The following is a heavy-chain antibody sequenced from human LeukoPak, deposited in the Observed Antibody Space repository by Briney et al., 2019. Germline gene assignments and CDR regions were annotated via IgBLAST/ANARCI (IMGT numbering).Heavy chain of an antibody. D-gene: IGHD3-16*02. V-gene: IGHV1-18*01. CDR2: ISAYNGNT. Sequence: GASVKVSCKASGYAFTSYGISWVRQAPGQGLEWMGWISAYNGNTNYAQRLQGRVIMTTDTSTSTAYMELRSLRSEDTAVYYCATADYDYVWGSYRSDKTNWFDPWGQGTLVTVSS. CDR1: GYAFTSYG. CDR3: ATADYDYVWGSYRSDKTNWFDP. J-gene: IGHJ5*02.